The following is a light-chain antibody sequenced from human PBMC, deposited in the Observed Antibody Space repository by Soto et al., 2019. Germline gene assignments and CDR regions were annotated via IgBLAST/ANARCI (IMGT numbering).Light chain of an antibody. CDR2: DAS. J-gene: IGKJ2*01. CDR1: QNVSNY. CDR3: QQRTTWPPYT. Sequence: EIVLTQSPATLSLSPGQSATLSCRVSQNVSNYLAWFQQKTGQAPSLLIYDASNRATGIPARFSGSGSGTDFTLTISSLEPEDFAVYYCQQRTTWPPYTFGQGTKLEIK. V-gene: IGKV3-11*01.